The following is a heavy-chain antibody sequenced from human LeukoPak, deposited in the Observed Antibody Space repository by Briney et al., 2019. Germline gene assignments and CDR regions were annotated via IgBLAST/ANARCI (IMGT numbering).Heavy chain of an antibody. CDR3: ARGRKISTGSRYYYYGIDV. Sequence: SETLSLTCAVNRGSFNYYYWSWIRQPPGKGLEWIGEINDSGSTNYNPSLKGRVTISVDKSRKRFSLKFASVTVADTAVYYCARGRKISTGSRYYYYGIDVWGQGTTVTVSS. D-gene: IGHD3-9*01. V-gene: IGHV4-34*01. CDR2: INDSGST. CDR1: RGSFNYYY. J-gene: IGHJ6*02.